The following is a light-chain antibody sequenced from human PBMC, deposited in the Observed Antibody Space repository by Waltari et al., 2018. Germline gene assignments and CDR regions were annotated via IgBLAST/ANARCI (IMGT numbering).Light chain of an antibody. CDR2: WAS. CDR1: QSVLYSSTNKNY. V-gene: IGKV4-1*01. CDR3: QQYYSTPPIT. Sequence: DIVLTQSPDSLAVSLGERATINCKSSQSVLYSSTNKNYLAWYQQKPGQPPKLLIYWASTRESGVPDRFSGSGSGADVTLTISSLQAEDVAVYYCQQYYSTPPITFGQGTRLESK. J-gene: IGKJ5*01.